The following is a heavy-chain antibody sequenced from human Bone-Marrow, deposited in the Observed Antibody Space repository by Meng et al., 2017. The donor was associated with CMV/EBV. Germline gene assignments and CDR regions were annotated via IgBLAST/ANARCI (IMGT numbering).Heavy chain of an antibody. CDR1: GFTVSSNY. V-gene: IGHV3-53*01. CDR3: ARGGSTSRGLDP. CDR2: IYSGGST. Sequence: GGSLRLSCATSGFTVSSNYMSWVRQAPGKGLEWVSVIYSGGSTYYADSVKGRFTISRDNSKNTLYLQMNSLRAEDTAVYYCARGGSTSRGLDPWGQGTLVTVSS. J-gene: IGHJ5*02. D-gene: IGHD2-2*01.